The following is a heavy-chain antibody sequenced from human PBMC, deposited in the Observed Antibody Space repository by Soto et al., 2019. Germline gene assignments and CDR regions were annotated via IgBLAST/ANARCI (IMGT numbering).Heavy chain of an antibody. V-gene: IGHV3-30-3*01. CDR2: ISYDGSNK. D-gene: IGHD3-10*01. Sequence: QVQLVESGGGVVQPGRSLRLSCAASGFTFSSYAMHWVRQAPGKGLEWVAVISYDGSNKYYADSVKGRFTISRDNSKNTLYLQMNSLRAEDTAVYYCARDRGQLRPHYYYYGMDVWGQGTTVTVSS. CDR3: ARDRGQLRPHYYYYGMDV. CDR1: GFTFSSYA. J-gene: IGHJ6*02.